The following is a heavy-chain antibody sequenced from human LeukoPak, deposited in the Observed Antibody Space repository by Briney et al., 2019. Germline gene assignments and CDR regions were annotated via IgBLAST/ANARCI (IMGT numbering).Heavy chain of an antibody. D-gene: IGHD3-10*01. Sequence: ASVKVSCKASGYTFTGYYIHWVRQAPGQGLEWMGWIKPSSGGTNYAQNFQGRVTMTRDTSINTAYMELSRLRSDDTAVYYCARDLMVRGPMDVWGKGTTVTVSS. V-gene: IGHV1-2*02. CDR1: GYTFTGYY. J-gene: IGHJ6*03. CDR2: IKPSSGGT. CDR3: ARDLMVRGPMDV.